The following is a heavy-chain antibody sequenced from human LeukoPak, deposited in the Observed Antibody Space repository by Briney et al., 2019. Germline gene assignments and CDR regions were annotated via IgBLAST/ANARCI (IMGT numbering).Heavy chain of an antibody. CDR2: IYYSGST. D-gene: IGHD3-3*01. Sequence: SETLSLTCTVSGGSISSSSYYWGWIRQPPGKGLEWIGYIYYSGSTNYNPSLKSRVTMSVDTSKNQFSLKLSSVTAADTAVYYCARIIGAGTYYDFWSGYFTGGYYMDVWGKGTTVTVSS. CDR1: GGSISSSSYY. V-gene: IGHV4-61*05. CDR3: ARIIGAGTYYDFWSGYFTGGYYMDV. J-gene: IGHJ6*03.